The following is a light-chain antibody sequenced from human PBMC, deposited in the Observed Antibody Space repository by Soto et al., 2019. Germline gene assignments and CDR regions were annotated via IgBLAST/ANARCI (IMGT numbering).Light chain of an antibody. CDR2: YAS. CDR3: QQYNDCPPIP. V-gene: IGKV3-15*01. CDR1: QSVSKT. Sequence: EILMKQSPATQSVSPGERVTLYCRASQSVSKTVTWYQQRPGQAPRLLIYYASTRATGIPARFSGSGYGTEFTLTISSLQSEDFALYYCQQYNDCPPIPFGQGTRLEIK. J-gene: IGKJ5*01.